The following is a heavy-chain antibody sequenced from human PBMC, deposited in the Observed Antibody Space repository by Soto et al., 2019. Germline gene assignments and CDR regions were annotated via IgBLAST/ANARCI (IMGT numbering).Heavy chain of an antibody. D-gene: IGHD6-19*01. Sequence: QVQLQQWGAGLLKPSETLSLTCAVYGGSFSGYYWSWIRQPPGKGLEWIGEINHSGSTNYNPSLKSRVTISVDTSKIQFPLKLTSVTAADTAVYYCARGPLRRVAGGGFDSWGQGTLVTVSS. CDR2: INHSGST. CDR1: GGSFSGYY. J-gene: IGHJ4*02. CDR3: ARGPLRRVAGGGFDS. V-gene: IGHV4-34*01.